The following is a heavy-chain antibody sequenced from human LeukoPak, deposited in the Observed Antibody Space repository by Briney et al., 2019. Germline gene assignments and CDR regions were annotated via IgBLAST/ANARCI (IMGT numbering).Heavy chain of an antibody. D-gene: IGHD2-2*01. J-gene: IGHJ3*02. V-gene: IGHV1-18*04. Sequence: GASVKVSCKASGYTFTSYGISWVRQAPGQGLEWMGWISAYNGNTNYAQKLQGRVTMTTDASTSTAYMELRSLRSDDTAVYYCARDVVVPAFDAFDIWGQGTMVTVSS. CDR1: GYTFTSYG. CDR3: ARDVVVPAFDAFDI. CDR2: ISAYNGNT.